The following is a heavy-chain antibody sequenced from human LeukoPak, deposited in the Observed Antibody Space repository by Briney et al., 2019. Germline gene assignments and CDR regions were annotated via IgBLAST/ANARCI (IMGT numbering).Heavy chain of an antibody. V-gene: IGHV3-30*02. J-gene: IGHJ4*02. CDR3: ATGLVDASGDY. CDR2: IRSVGSNK. D-gene: IGHD2-21*01. Sequence: TGGSLRLSCAASGFTFSSYGMHWVRQAPGKGLEWVAFIRSVGSNKYYADSVKGRFTISRDNSKNTLYLQMSSLRAEATTVYYCATGLVDASGDYWGQGTLVTVSS. CDR1: GFTFSSYG.